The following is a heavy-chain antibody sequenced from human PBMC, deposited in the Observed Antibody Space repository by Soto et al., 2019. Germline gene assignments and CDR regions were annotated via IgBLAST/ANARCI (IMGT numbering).Heavy chain of an antibody. J-gene: IGHJ4*02. CDR2: VDPKDDDA. D-gene: IGHD2-8*01. CDR3: AADRDSKYVVSSGCGY. Sequence: EVQLVQSGPELKKPGATVKITCKVSGYTFADHYMHWVKQAPGKGLEWVGLVDPKDDDAIFAEQFQGIVILTEDKSTNTVSMESHSLRSDNSAVYYCAADRDSKYVVSSGCGYRGQGTLHIVS. V-gene: IGHV1-69-2*01. CDR1: GYTFADHY.